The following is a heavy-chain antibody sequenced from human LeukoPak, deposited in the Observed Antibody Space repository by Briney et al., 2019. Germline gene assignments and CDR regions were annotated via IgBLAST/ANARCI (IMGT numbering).Heavy chain of an antibody. CDR2: ISAYNGNT. D-gene: IGHD5-24*01. Sequence: ASVKVSCKASGYTFTSYGISWVRQAPGQGLEWMGWISAYNGNTNYAQKLQGRVTMTTDTSTSTAHMELRSLRSDDTAVYYCARDHRAGDGYNSGNFDYWGQGTLVTVSS. J-gene: IGHJ4*02. CDR1: GYTFTSYG. CDR3: ARDHRAGDGYNSGNFDY. V-gene: IGHV1-18*01.